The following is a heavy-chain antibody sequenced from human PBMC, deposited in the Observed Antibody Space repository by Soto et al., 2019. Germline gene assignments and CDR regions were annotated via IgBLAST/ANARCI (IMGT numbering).Heavy chain of an antibody. CDR3: ARRTSSWSFDY. CDR1: GFTFSSYA. Sequence: DVQLLESGGGLVQPGGSLRLSCAASGFTFSSYAMSWVRQAPGKGLEWVSAISGSGGSTYYADSVKGRFTFSRDNSKNTLSLQMNSLRAEDTAVYYCARRTSSWSFDYWGQGTLVTVSS. CDR2: ISGSGGST. V-gene: IGHV3-23*01. D-gene: IGHD6-13*01. J-gene: IGHJ4*02.